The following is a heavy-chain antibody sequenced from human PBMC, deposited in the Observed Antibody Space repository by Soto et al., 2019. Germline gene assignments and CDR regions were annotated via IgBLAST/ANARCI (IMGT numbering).Heavy chain of an antibody. CDR2: LTWNGEVL. Sequence: GGSLRLSCVASGFTFDDYAIHWVRQTPGKGLEWVSGLTWNGEVLGYADSVKGRFTISRDNAKNSLYLEMNSLRPEDTALYYCVKGSESSGYLTQLDYWGQGTLVTVSS. D-gene: IGHD3-22*01. V-gene: IGHV3-9*01. CDR3: VKGSESSGYLTQLDY. CDR1: GFTFDDYA. J-gene: IGHJ4*02.